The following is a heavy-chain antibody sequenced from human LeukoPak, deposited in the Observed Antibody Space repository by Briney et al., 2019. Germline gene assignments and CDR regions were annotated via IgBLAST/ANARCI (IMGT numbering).Heavy chain of an antibody. J-gene: IGHJ6*03. CDR3: ARGYYDSSGSIYYYYYYMDV. CDR1: GGTFSSYA. D-gene: IGHD3-22*01. V-gene: IGHV1-69*05. CDR2: IIPIFGTA. Sequence: SVKVSCKASGGTFSSYAISWVRQAPGQGLEWMGGIIPIFGTANYAQKFQGRVTITTDESTSTAYMELSSLRSEDTAVHYCARGYYDSSGSIYYYYYYMDVWGKGTTVTVSS.